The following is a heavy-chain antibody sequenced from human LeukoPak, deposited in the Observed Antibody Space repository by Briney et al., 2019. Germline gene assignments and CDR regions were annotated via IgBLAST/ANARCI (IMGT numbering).Heavy chain of an antibody. Sequence: GGSLRLSCAASGFTISDYYMSWIRQAPGKGLEWVSYISSSSSYTNYADSVKGRFTISRDNAKNSLYLQMNSLRAEDTAVYYCARDSGAAAGTSDYWGQGTLVTVSS. J-gene: IGHJ4*02. CDR3: ARDSGAAAGTSDY. CDR1: GFTISDYY. V-gene: IGHV3-11*06. D-gene: IGHD6-13*01. CDR2: ISSSSSYT.